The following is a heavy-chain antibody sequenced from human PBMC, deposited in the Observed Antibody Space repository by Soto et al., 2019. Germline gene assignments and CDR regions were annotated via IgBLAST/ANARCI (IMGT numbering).Heavy chain of an antibody. V-gene: IGHV4-30-4*01. CDR3: ARALEDIVVVPAAMRQYYFDY. J-gene: IGHJ4*02. Sequence: PSETLSLTCTVSGGSISSGDYYWSWIRQPPGKGLEWIGYIYYSGSTYYNPSLKSRVTISVDTSKNQFSLKLSSVTAADTAVYYCARALEDIVVVPAAMRQYYFDYWGQGTLVTVSS. CDR1: GGSISSGDYY. D-gene: IGHD2-2*01. CDR2: IYYSGST.